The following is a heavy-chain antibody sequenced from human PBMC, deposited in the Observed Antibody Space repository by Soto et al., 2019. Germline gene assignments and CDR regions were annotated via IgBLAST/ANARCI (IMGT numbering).Heavy chain of an antibody. Sequence: PSETLSLTCTVSGGSISSYYWSWIRQPAGKGLEWIGRIYTSGSTNYNPSLKSRVTMSVDTSKNQFSLKLSSVTAADTAVYYCARDGRGYSYDKRRYYYYGMDVWGQGTTVTVSS. D-gene: IGHD5-18*01. CDR2: IYTSGST. CDR3: ARDGRGYSYDKRRYYYYGMDV. J-gene: IGHJ6*02. CDR1: GGSISSYY. V-gene: IGHV4-4*07.